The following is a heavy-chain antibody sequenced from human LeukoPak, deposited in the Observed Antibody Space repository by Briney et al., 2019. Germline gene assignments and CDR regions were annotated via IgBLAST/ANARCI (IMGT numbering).Heavy chain of an antibody. Sequence: QTGGSLRLSCAASGFTFSSYAMHWVRQAPGKGLEWVAVISYDGSNKYYADSVKGRFTISRDNSKNTLYLQMNSLRAEDTAVYYCAKDRTAALYYYYMDVWGKGTTVTVSS. CDR1: GFTFSSYA. D-gene: IGHD6-13*01. V-gene: IGHV3-30-3*01. J-gene: IGHJ6*03. CDR3: AKDRTAALYYYYMDV. CDR2: ISYDGSNK.